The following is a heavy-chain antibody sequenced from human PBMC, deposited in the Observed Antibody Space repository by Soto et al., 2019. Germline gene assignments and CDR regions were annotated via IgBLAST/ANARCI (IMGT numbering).Heavy chain of an antibody. D-gene: IGHD2-21*02. CDR1: GGSISIYY. CDR3: ASQRYCDDDCYLFDS. J-gene: IGHJ4*02. V-gene: IGHV4-59*12. CDR2: IYYSGST. Sequence: PSETLSLTCTVSGGSISIYYWSWIRQPPGKGLEWIGYIYYSGSTYYNPSLQSRVIISVDKSMNQFSLKLSSVTAADTAMYYCASQRYCDDDCYLFDSWGQGTLVTVSS.